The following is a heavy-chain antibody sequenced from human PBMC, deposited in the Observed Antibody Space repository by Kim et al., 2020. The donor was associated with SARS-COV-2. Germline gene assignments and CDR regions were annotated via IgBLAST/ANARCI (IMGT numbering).Heavy chain of an antibody. J-gene: IGHJ3*01. CDR1: GFTFSNYG. V-gene: IGHV3-23*01. CDR2: ISGSGASS. CDR3: AKGSGGGSDYYSPFDAFDV. Sequence: GGSLRLSCAASGFTFSNYGINWVRQAPGKGLEWVLSISGSGASSYYGDSVKGRFTISRDNSKNTVYLQMNSLRAEDTAVYYCAKGSGGGSDYYSPFDAFDVWGQGTLVTVSS. D-gene: IGHD3-10*01.